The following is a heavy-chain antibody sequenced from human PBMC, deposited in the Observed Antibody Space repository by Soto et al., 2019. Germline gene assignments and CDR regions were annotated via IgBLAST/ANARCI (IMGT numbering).Heavy chain of an antibody. V-gene: IGHV5-51*01. CDR2: IYPGDSDT. CDR3: ARLFAGIPIFGTLNWFDP. CDR1: GYSFTSYW. Sequence: PGESLKISCKGSGYSFTSYWIGWVRQMPGKGLEWMGIIYPGDSDTRYSPSFQGQVTISADKSISTAYLQWSSRQASGTAIYDCARLFAGIPIFGTLNWFDPWGQGTLVTVSS. J-gene: IGHJ5*02. D-gene: IGHD3-3*01.